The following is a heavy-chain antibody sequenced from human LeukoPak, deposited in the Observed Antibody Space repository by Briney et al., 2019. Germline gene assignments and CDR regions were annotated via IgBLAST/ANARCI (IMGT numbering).Heavy chain of an antibody. D-gene: IGHD6-19*01. V-gene: IGHV3-30*18. CDR3: AKDPGIAVAGSSGWFDP. Sequence: PGGSLRLSCAASGFTFSSYGMHWVRQAPGKRLEWVAVISYDGSNKYYADSVKGRFTISRDNSKNTLYLQMNSLRAEDTAVYYCAKDPGIAVAGSSGWFDPWGQGTLVTVSS. CDR2: ISYDGSNK. J-gene: IGHJ5*02. CDR1: GFTFSSYG.